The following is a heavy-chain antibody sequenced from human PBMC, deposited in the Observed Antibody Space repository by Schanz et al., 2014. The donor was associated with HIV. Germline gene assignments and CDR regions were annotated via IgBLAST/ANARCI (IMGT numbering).Heavy chain of an antibody. Sequence: VQLVESGGGLVQPGGSLRLSCAGSGFSFDTFGIHWVRQAPGKGLEWLAVISYDGRNKKFANSVKGRFTISRDNSKNSLSLLIKSLRAEDAAVYYCAKDRNYYESKYRGKGNYYYYYGMDVWGQGTTVTVSS. CDR2: ISYDGRNK. D-gene: IGHD3-22*01. J-gene: IGHJ6*02. V-gene: IGHV3-30*18. CDR3: AKDRNYYESKYRGKGNYYYYYGMDV. CDR1: GFSFDTFG.